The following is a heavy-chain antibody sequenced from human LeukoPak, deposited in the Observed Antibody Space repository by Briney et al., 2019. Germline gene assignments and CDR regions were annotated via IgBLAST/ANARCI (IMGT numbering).Heavy chain of an antibody. V-gene: IGHV4-39*07. Sequence: SETLSLTCTVSGGSISSSSYYWGWIRQPPGKGLEWIGSIYYSGSTYYNPSLKSRVTISVDTSKNQFSLKLSSVTAADTAVYYCARDFTFGGVIVGSYFDYWGQGTLVTVSS. D-gene: IGHD3-16*02. J-gene: IGHJ4*02. CDR3: ARDFTFGGVIVGSYFDY. CDR2: IYYSGST. CDR1: GGSISSSSYY.